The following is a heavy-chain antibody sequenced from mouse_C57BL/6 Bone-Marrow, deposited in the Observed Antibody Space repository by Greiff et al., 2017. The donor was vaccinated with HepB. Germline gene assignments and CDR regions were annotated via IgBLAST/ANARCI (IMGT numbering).Heavy chain of an antibody. Sequence: EVKLMESGGGLVKPGGSLKLSCAASGFTFSSYAMSWVRQTPEKRLEWVATISDGGSYTYYPDNVKGRFTISRDNAKNNLYLQMSHLKSEDTAMYYWARDVVYAMDYWGQGTSVTVSS. J-gene: IGHJ4*01. V-gene: IGHV5-4*01. D-gene: IGHD1-1*02. CDR2: ISDGGSYT. CDR1: GFTFSSYA. CDR3: ARDVVYAMDY.